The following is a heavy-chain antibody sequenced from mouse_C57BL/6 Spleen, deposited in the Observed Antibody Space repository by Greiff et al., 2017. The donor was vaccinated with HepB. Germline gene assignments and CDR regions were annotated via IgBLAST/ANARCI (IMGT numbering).Heavy chain of an antibody. CDR3: TRSYEYGCNLWVAY. CDR1: GFTFSSYT. Sequence: EVKLVESGGGLVKPGGSLKLSCAASGFTFSSYTMSWVRQTPEKRLEWVATISGGGGNTYYPDSVKGRFTISRDKAKNTLYLQMSSLRSEDTALYSCTRSYEYGCNLWVAYGDQGTLVTVSA. J-gene: IGHJ3*01. V-gene: IGHV5-9*01. D-gene: IGHD2-4*01. CDR2: ISGGGGNT.